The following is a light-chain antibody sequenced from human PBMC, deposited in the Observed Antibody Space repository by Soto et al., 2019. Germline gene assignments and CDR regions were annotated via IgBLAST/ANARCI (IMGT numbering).Light chain of an antibody. V-gene: IGKV3-20*01. J-gene: IGKJ3*01. CDR2: GAS. CDR1: QSVSSSY. Sequence: EIVLTQSPGTLSLSPGDRATLSCRASQSVSSSYLAWYQQKPGQAPRLLIYGASSRATGIPDSFSGSGSGTDFTLTISRLEPEDFAVYYCQQYGSSPFTFGPGTKVDI. CDR3: QQYGSSPFT.